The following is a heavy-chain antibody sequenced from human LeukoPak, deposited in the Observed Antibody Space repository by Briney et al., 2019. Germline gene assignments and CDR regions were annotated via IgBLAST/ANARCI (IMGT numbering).Heavy chain of an antibody. CDR3: AVSFWSGYYSDY. J-gene: IGHJ4*02. Sequence: GGSLRLSCAASGFTFSSYEMNWVRQAPGKGLEWVSYISSSGSTIYYADSVKGRFTISRDNAKNSLYLQMNSLRAEDTAVYYCAVSFWSGYYSDYWGQGTLSPSPQ. V-gene: IGHV3-48*03. D-gene: IGHD3-3*01. CDR1: GFTFSSYE. CDR2: ISSSGSTI.